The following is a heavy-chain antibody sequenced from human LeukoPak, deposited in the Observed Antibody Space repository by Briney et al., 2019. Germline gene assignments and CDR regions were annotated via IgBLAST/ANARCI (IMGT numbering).Heavy chain of an antibody. Sequence: GGSLRLSCAASAFTFSTYGMHWVRQSPGKGLEWVAFISYDGSSKYYVDSVKGRFTIFRDNSKNTLYLQMNSLRAGDTAVYYCAKGGIVGYCSGGSCYLDYWGQGTLVTVSS. CDR1: AFTFSTYG. D-gene: IGHD2-15*01. J-gene: IGHJ4*02. CDR2: ISYDGSSK. CDR3: AKGGIVGYCSGGSCYLDY. V-gene: IGHV3-30*18.